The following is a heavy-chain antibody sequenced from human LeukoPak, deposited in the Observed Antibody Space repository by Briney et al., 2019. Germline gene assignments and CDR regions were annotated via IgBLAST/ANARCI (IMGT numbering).Heavy chain of an antibody. V-gene: IGHV4-31*03. CDR3: ARAPGDGIRRMFDY. D-gene: IGHD3-3*02. CDR2: IYYSGST. Sequence: TLYLTCSVSGGSISSGGYFWSCIRQHPGKGLEWIGYIYYSGSTYYNPSLKSRVTISVDTSKNQFYLKVSSVTAADTAVYYCARAPGDGIRRMFDYWGQGTLVAVSS. CDR1: GGSISSGGYF. J-gene: IGHJ4*02.